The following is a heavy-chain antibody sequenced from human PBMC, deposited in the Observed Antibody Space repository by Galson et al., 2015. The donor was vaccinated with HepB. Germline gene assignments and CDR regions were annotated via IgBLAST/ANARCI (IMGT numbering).Heavy chain of an antibody. J-gene: IGHJ6*02. D-gene: IGHD3-22*01. V-gene: IGHV1-69*01. CDR2: VIPGFGTT. Sequence: SCKASGGTFSNYAINWVRQAPGQGLEWLGGVIPGFGTTNYAQKLQGRVTITADESTRTAYMELSSLRSEDTAVYYCARAKRPPREMVKSYYYDSSGYWGHHGMDVWGQGTTVTVSS. CDR1: GGTFSNYA. CDR3: ARAKRPPREMVKSYYYDSSGYWGHHGMDV.